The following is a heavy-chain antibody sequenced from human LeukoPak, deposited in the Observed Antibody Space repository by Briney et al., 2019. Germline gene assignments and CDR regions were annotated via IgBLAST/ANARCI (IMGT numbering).Heavy chain of an antibody. J-gene: IGHJ4*02. CDR1: GGSISSGDYY. Sequence: PSETLSLTCTVSGGSISSGDYYWSWIRQPPGKGLEWIGYIYYSGSTYYNPSLKSRVTISVDTSKNQFSLKLGSVTAADTAVYYCAGIYCSGGSCYFDYWGQGTLVTVSS. V-gene: IGHV4-30-4*08. CDR2: IYYSGST. D-gene: IGHD2-15*01. CDR3: AGIYCSGGSCYFDY.